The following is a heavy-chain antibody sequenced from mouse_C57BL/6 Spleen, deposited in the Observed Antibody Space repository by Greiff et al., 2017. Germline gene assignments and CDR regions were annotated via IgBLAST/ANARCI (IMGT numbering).Heavy chain of an antibody. CDR2: IYPGDGDT. D-gene: IGHD1-1*01. Sequence: QVQLQQSGPELVKPGASVKISCKASGYAFSSSWMNWVKQRPGKGLEWIGRIYPGDGDTNYNGKFKGKATLTADKSSSTAYMQLSSLTSEDSAVYFCARGDYYGSSPYYFDVWGTGTTVTVAS. CDR3: ARGDYYGSSPYYFDV. V-gene: IGHV1-82*01. CDR1: GYAFSSSW. J-gene: IGHJ1*03.